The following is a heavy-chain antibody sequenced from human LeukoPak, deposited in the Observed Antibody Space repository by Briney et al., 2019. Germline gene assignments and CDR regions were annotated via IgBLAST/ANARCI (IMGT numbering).Heavy chain of an antibody. J-gene: IGHJ4*02. CDR1: GFTFDDYA. CDR2: ISWNSGSI. D-gene: IGHD1-7*01. Sequence: GRSLRLSCAASGFTFDDYAMHWVRQAPGKGLEWVSGISWNSGSIGYADSVKGRFTISRDNAKNSLYLQMNSLRAEDTALYYCAKDIGEDWNSRLFDYWGQGTLVTVSS. CDR3: AKDIGEDWNSRLFDY. V-gene: IGHV3-9*01.